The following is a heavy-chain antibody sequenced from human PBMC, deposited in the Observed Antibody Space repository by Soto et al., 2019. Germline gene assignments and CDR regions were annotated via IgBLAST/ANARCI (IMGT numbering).Heavy chain of an antibody. CDR1: GYTFTTYD. D-gene: IGHD3-22*01. CDR2: ISGYNGNT. J-gene: IGHJ4*02. V-gene: IGHV1-18*01. Sequence: QVHLVQSGAEVKQPGASVKVSCKTSGYTFTTYDISWVRQAPGQGLEWMGWISGYNGNTKYAQKFQGRVTMTTDTSTSTVYMELGSLRSDDTAVYYCARVLGRSGSYYPDWGQGTQVTVSS. CDR3: ARVLGRSGSYYPD.